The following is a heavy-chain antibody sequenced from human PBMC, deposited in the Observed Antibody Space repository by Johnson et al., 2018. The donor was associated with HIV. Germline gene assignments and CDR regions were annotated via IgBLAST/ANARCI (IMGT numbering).Heavy chain of an antibody. D-gene: IGHD2-15*01. CDR2: ISSSGNTI. CDR1: GFTFSDYY. J-gene: IGHJ3*02. Sequence: QVQLVESGGGLVKPGGSLRLSCAASGFTFSDYYMSWIRQAPGKGLEWVSYISSSGNTIYYADSVKGRFTISRDNAKNSLYLQMNSLRVEDTAVYYCARDKYCSGGSCYLDAFDIWGQGTMVIVSS. V-gene: IGHV3-11*04. CDR3: ARDKYCSGGSCYLDAFDI.